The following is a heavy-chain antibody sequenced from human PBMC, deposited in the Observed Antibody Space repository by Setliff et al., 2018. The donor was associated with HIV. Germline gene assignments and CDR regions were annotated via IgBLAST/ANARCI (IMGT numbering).Heavy chain of an antibody. Sequence: ASVKVSCKASGYTFIGVYMHWVRQAPGQGLEWMGWINPNSGGTNFAQKFQGRVTMTWDTSISTAYMELSRLRSDDTAVYYCARGGLATGAFDIWGQGTMVTVSS. D-gene: IGHD5-12*01. CDR2: INPNSGGT. J-gene: IGHJ3*02. V-gene: IGHV1-2*02. CDR3: ARGGLATGAFDI. CDR1: GYTFIGVY.